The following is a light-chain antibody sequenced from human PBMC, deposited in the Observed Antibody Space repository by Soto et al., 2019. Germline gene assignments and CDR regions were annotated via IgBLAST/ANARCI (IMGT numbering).Light chain of an antibody. CDR2: RAS. CDR1: QNINTW. J-gene: IGKJ3*01. V-gene: IGKV1-5*03. Sequence: DIHMTQSPSTLSASVGDRVTITCRASQNINTWLAWYQQKPGKAPKLLIYRASSLESGVTSRFSGSGSGTEFTLTISSLQPDDFSTYYCQHYSTSSGTFGPGTKVDIK. CDR3: QHYSTSSGT.